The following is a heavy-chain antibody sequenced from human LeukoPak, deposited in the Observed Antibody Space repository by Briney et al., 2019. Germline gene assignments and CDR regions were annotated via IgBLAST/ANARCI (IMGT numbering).Heavy chain of an antibody. D-gene: IGHD5-12*01. J-gene: IGHJ4*02. Sequence: PGGSLRFSFEASGFTFDDYAIPWFRKVPGKGREWVSGISWNSGSIGYADSVKSRFTISRDNAKNSLYLQMNSLSAEDTALYYCAKDLSGYADYWGQGTLVTVSS. CDR2: ISWNSGSI. V-gene: IGHV3-9*01. CDR3: AKDLSGYADY. CDR1: GFTFDDYA.